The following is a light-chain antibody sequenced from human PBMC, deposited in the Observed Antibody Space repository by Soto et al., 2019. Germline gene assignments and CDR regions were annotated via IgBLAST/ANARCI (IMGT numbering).Light chain of an antibody. J-gene: IGKJ1*01. CDR2: DAS. CDR1: PSSSSW. Sequence: DIQVTQSPSTLSAPVGDRVTITCRASPSSSSWLAWYQQKPGKAPQILIYDASTLKSGVPSRFSASGSGTEFTLIISSLQPDDFATYYCQQYTSYSWTFGQGTKVDIK. V-gene: IGKV1-5*01. CDR3: QQYTSYSWT.